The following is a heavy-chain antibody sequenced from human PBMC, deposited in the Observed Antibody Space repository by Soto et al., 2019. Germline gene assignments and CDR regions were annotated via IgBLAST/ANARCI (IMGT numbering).Heavy chain of an antibody. CDR3: AKVHTDVLRFLEWLLCEDS. J-gene: IGHJ4*02. D-gene: IGHD3-3*01. CDR1: GFTFNNYA. Sequence: EVQLLESGGGLVQPGGSLRLSCAASGFTFNNYAMSWVRQAPGKGLEWVSTIGGSGASTYYAGSVKGRFTISRGNSKNTLYLQMNSLRAEDTAVYYCAKVHTDVLRFLEWLLCEDSWGQGTLVTVSS. V-gene: IGHV3-23*01. CDR2: IGGSGAST.